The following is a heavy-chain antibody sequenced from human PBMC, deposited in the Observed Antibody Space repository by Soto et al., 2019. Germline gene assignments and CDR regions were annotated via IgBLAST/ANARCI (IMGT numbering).Heavy chain of an antibody. CDR2: NTNSGSTI. J-gene: IGHJ4*02. D-gene: IGHD4-17*01. Sequence: PGGSLRPSCAAFGFTFSDYYISWSRQAPGKGLEWVSYNTNSGSTIYYADSVKGRFTISRDNAKNSLYLQMNSLRAEDTAVYYRARGQRGWGMTTLWYWGQGTLVTVSS. V-gene: IGHV3-11*01. CDR1: GFTFSDYY. CDR3: ARGQRGWGMTTLWY.